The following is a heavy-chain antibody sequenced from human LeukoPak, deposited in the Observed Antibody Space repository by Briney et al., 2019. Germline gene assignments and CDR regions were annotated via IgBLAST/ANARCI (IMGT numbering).Heavy chain of an antibody. CDR2: ISGRGGST. CDR3: AKVGPAYCGGDCYSGAGY. D-gene: IGHD2-21*02. CDR1: GFTFRSYA. J-gene: IGHJ4*02. Sequence: GGSLRLSCAASGFTFRSYAMSWVRQAPGKGREWVSAISGRGGSTYYADSVKGRFTIPRDNPKHQLYLQMTGLRAEDKAVYYCAKVGPAYCGGDCYSGAGYWGQGTLVTVSS. V-gene: IGHV3-23*01.